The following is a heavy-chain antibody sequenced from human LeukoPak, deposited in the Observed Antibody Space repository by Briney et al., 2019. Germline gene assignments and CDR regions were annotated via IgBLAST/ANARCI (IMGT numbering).Heavy chain of an antibody. J-gene: IGHJ6*03. CDR3: ARHRYYYDSSGPYYYYYMDV. CDR2: IYPGDSDT. CDR1: GYSFTSYW. Sequence: KPGESLKISCKGSGYSFTSYWIGWVRQMPGKGLEWMGIIYPGDSDTRYSPSFQGQVTISADKSISTAYLQWSSLKASDTAMYYCARHRYYYDSSGPYYYYYMDVWGKGTTVTISS. V-gene: IGHV5-51*01. D-gene: IGHD3-22*01.